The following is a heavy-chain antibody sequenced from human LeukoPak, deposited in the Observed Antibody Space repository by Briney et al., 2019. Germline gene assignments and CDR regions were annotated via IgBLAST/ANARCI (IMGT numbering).Heavy chain of an antibody. CDR1: GGSISSYY. Sequence: SETLSLTCTVSGGSISSYYWSRIRQPPGKGLEWIGYIYYSGSTNYNPSLKSRVTISVDTSKNQFSLKLSSVTAADTAVYYCAREPYPYYYDSSGYGMDVWGQGTTVTVSS. CDR3: AREPYPYYYDSSGYGMDV. V-gene: IGHV4-59*01. CDR2: IYYSGST. D-gene: IGHD3-22*01. J-gene: IGHJ6*02.